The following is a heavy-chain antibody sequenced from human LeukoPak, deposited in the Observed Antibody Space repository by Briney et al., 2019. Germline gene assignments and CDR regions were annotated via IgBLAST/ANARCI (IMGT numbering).Heavy chain of an antibody. CDR2: ISAYNGNT. J-gene: IGHJ4*02. D-gene: IGHD4-17*01. Sequence: TSVKVSCKASGYTFTSYGISWARQAPGQGLEWMGWISAYNGNTNYAQKLQGRVTMTTDTSTSTAYMELRSLRSDDTAVYYCARGDRDYVDFDYWGQGTLVTVSS. CDR3: ARGDRDYVDFDY. V-gene: IGHV1-18*01. CDR1: GYTFTSYG.